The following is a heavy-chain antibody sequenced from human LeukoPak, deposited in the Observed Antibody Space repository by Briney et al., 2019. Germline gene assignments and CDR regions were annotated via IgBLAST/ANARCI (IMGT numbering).Heavy chain of an antibody. CDR1: GGTFSSYA. CDR2: IIPILGIA. D-gene: IGHD3-22*01. CDR3: ARVHDSSGYYLSYYYGMDV. J-gene: IGHJ6*02. V-gene: IGHV1-69*04. Sequence: SVKVSCKASGGTFSSYAISWVRQAPGQGLEWMGRIIPILGIANYAQKFQGRVTITADKSTSTAYMELSSLRSEDTAVYYCARVHDSSGYYLSYYYGMDVWGQGTTVTVSS.